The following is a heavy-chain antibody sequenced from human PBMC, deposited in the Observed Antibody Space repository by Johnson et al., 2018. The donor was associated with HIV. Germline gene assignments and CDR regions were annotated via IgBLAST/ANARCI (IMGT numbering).Heavy chain of an antibody. J-gene: IGHJ3*02. Sequence: QVQLVESGGGVVQPGRSLRLSCAASGFTFSSYGMHWVRQAPGKGLERVAVISYDGSNKYYADSVKGRFTISRDNSKNTLYLQMNSLRAEDTAVYYCAKARGEVLGFDAFDIWGSGTMVTVS. D-gene: IGHD1-26*01. V-gene: IGHV3-30*18. CDR1: GFTFSSYG. CDR3: AKARGEVLGFDAFDI. CDR2: ISYDGSNK.